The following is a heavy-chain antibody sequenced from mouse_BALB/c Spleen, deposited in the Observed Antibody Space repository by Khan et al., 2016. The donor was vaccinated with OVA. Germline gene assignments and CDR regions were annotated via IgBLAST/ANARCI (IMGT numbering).Heavy chain of an antibody. CDR3: TRQPEDHYNNMDY. CDR1: GFSLANYG. CDR2: IWSDGST. Sequence: QVQLKESGPGLAAPSQSLSITCTISGFSLANYGVHWVRQPPGKGLEWLVVIWSDGSTNYNSALKSRLTITKDNSQSQVFLKMNSIQTDDTAIYFCTRQPEDHYNNMDYGGQGTSVTVSS. J-gene: IGHJ4*01. V-gene: IGHV2-6-1*01.